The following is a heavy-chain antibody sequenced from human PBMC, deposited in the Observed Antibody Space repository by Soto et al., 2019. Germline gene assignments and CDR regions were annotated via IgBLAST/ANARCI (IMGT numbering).Heavy chain of an antibody. CDR3: AKDRIVLTYYFDY. D-gene: IGHD2-8*01. V-gene: IGHV3-23*01. CDR2: ISGSGGST. CDR1: GFTFSSYA. J-gene: IGHJ4*02. Sequence: PGGSLRLSCAASGFTFSSYARSWVRQAPGKGLEWVSAISGSGGSTYYADSVKGRFTISRDNSKNTLYLQMNSLRAEDTAVYYCAKDRIVLTYYFDYWGQGTLVTVSS.